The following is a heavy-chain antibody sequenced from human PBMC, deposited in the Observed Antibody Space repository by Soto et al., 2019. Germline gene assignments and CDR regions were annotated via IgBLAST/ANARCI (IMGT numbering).Heavy chain of an antibody. D-gene: IGHD6-19*01. CDR1: GFTFSSYG. V-gene: IGHV3-30*18. CDR3: AKAGRAVAGTGHYMDV. J-gene: IGHJ6*02. CDR2: ISYDGSNK. Sequence: GGSLRLSCAASGFTFSSYGMHWVRLAPGKGLEWVAVISYDGSNKYYADSVKGRFTISRDNSKNTLYLQMNSLRAEDTAVYYCAKAGRAVAGTGHYMDVWGQGTTVTISS.